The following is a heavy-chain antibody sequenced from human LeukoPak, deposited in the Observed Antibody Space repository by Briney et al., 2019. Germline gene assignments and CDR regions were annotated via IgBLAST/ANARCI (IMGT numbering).Heavy chain of an antibody. CDR3: ASSSGFGAFDI. CDR2: IYYSGST. Sequence: SETLSLTCTVSGGSIGSSDSYWGWIRQPPGKGLEWIASIYYSGSTYYNPSLKSRVTILVDTSMNQYSLMLSSVTAADTAVYYCASSSGFGAFDIWGQGTMGTVSS. J-gene: IGHJ3*02. V-gene: IGHV4-39*07. CDR1: GGSIGSSDSY. D-gene: IGHD6-19*01.